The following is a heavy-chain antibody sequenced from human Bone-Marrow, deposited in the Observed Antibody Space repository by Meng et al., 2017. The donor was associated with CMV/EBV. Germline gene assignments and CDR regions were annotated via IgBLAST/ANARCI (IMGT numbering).Heavy chain of an antibody. V-gene: IGHV3-7*01. J-gene: IGHJ4*02. CDR1: GFTFSSYW. CDR3: ARDPKRGLGSYHE. CDR2: IKQDGSEK. Sequence: GESLKISCAASGFTFSSYWMSWVRQAPGKGLEWVANIKQDGSEKYYVDPVKGRFTISRDNAKNSLYLQMNSLRAEDTAVYYCARDPKRGLGSYHEWGQGTLVTVSS. D-gene: IGHD3-16*02.